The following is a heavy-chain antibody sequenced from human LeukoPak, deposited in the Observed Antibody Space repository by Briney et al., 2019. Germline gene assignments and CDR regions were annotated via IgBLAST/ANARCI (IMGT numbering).Heavy chain of an antibody. CDR1: GYTFTTYY. CDR2: INPSGGST. D-gene: IGHD2-15*01. Sequence: GASVKVSCKASGYTFTTYYMHWVRQAPGQGLEWMGIINPSGGSTNYAQKFRGRVTMTRDTSTSTVYMELSGVSSEDTAVFFCARAQYCSGAKCYFDYWGQGTLVAVSS. CDR3: ARAQYCSGAKCYFDY. V-gene: IGHV1-46*01. J-gene: IGHJ4*02.